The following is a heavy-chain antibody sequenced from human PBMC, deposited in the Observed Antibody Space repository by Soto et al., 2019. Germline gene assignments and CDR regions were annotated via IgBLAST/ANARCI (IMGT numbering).Heavy chain of an antibody. CDR2: IYYSGRT. CDR3: ARVGGGAADY. D-gene: IGHD2-21*01. CDR1: GGSISSYY. Sequence: SETLSLTCTVSGGSISSYYWSWIRQPPGKGLEWIGYIYYSGRTNYNPSLKSRVTISVETSKKQFSLKLRSVTAAETAVYYCARVGGGAADYWGQGTLVTVSS. J-gene: IGHJ4*02. V-gene: IGHV4-59*01.